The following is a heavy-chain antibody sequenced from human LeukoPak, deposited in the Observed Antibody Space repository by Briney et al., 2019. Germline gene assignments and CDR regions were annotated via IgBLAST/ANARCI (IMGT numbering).Heavy chain of an antibody. J-gene: IGHJ4*02. CDR2: ITPKSGVT. D-gene: IGHD2/OR15-2a*01. CDR3: ARIYLRSGFTYFDQ. CDR1: GYTFTDYY. V-gene: IGHV1-2*06. Sequence: ASVKVSCKTSGYTFTDYYIHWVRQAPGQGPEWMGRITPKSGVTTYTQNFQDRVTMTRDTSIGTAYMELSGLRFDDTALYYCARIYLRSGFTYFDQWGQGTLVTVSS.